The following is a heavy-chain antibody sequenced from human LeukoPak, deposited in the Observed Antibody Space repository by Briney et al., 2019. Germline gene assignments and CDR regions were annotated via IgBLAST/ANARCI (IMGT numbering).Heavy chain of an antibody. Sequence: SETLSLTCTVSGGSISSYYWSWIRQPAGKGLEWIGRIYTSGSTNYNPSLKSRVTMSVDTSKNQFSLKLSSVTAADTAVYYCAADRRSGYSYGYSDYWGQGTLVTVSS. CDR1: GGSISSYY. CDR3: AADRRSGYSYGYSDY. CDR2: IYTSGST. D-gene: IGHD5-18*01. V-gene: IGHV4-4*07. J-gene: IGHJ4*02.